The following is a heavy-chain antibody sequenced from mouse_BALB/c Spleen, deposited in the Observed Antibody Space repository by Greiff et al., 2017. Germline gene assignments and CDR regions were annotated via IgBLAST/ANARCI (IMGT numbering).Heavy chain of an antibody. V-gene: IGHV1-26*01. CDR3: ASSYGSSPYWYFDV. CDR1: GYSFTGYY. Sequence: EVQLQQSGPELVKPGASVKISCKASGYSFTGYYMHWVKQSHVKSLEWIGRINPYNGATSYNQNFKDKASLTVDKSSSTAYMELHSLTSEDSAVYYCASSYGSSPYWYFDVWGAGTTVTVSS. J-gene: IGHJ1*01. D-gene: IGHD1-1*01. CDR2: INPYNGAT.